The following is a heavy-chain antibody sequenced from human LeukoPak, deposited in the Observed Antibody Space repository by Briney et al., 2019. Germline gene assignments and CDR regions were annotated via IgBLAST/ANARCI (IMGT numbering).Heavy chain of an antibody. CDR3: ATGSSYGDY. Sequence: GASVKVSCKASGYTFTGCYMHWVRQAPGQGLEWMGWINPNSGGTNYAQKFQGRVTMTRDTSISTAYVELSSLTSDDTAVYFCATGSSYGDYWGQGTLVTVSS. CDR2: INPNSGGT. D-gene: IGHD5-18*01. V-gene: IGHV1-2*02. CDR1: GYTFTGCY. J-gene: IGHJ4*02.